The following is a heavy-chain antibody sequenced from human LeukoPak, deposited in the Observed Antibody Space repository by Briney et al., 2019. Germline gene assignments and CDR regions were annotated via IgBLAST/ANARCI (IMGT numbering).Heavy chain of an antibody. V-gene: IGHV3-7*01. J-gene: IGHJ1*01. CDR1: GFTFSRHW. CDR3: AEGTTG. CDR2: INQDGSGK. D-gene: IGHD1-1*01. Sequence: GGSLRLSCATSGFTFSRHWMSWVRQAPGKGLEWVANINQDGSGKYYVDSVKGRFTISRDNAKDSLYLQMNSLRSEDTAIYYCAEGTTGWGQGTLVTVSS.